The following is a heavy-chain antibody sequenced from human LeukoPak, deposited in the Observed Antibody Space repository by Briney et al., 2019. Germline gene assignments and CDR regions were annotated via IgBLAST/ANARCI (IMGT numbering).Heavy chain of an antibody. V-gene: IGHV4-4*07. CDR1: GGSISSYY. D-gene: IGHD2-15*01. Sequence: SETLSLTCSVFGGSISSYYWSWIRQPAGKGLEWIGRIYTTGKTNYNPSLKSRVTLSLDTSKNQFSLTLTSVTAADTAVYYCARGAGWWDYWGQGTLVTVSS. CDR2: IYTTGKT. J-gene: IGHJ4*02. CDR3: ARGAGWWDY.